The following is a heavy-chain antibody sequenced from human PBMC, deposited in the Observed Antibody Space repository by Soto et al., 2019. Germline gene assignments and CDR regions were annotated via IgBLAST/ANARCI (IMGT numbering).Heavy chain of an antibody. V-gene: IGHV3-33*01. CDR2: IWYDGSNK. D-gene: IGHD3-10*01. CDR3: ARDEPKSRSFDY. Sequence: QVQLVESGGGVVQPGRSLRLSCAASGFTFSSYGMHWVRQAPGKGLEWVAVIWYDGSNKYYADSVKGRFTISRDNSKNTLDLQMNSLRAEDTAVYSCARDEPKSRSFDYWGQGTLVTVSS. CDR1: GFTFSSYG. J-gene: IGHJ4*02.